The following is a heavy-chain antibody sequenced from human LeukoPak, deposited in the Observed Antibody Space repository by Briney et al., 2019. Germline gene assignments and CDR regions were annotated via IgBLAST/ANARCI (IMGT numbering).Heavy chain of an antibody. CDR1: GYTFTGNY. CDR2: IIPILGIA. V-gene: IGHV1-69*04. Sequence: SVKVSCKTSGYTFTGNYMHWVRQAPGQGLEWMGRIIPILGIANYAQKFQGRVTITADKSTSTAYMELSSLRSEDTAVYYCARARYRDGSDYWGQGTLVTVSS. CDR3: ARARYRDGSDY. J-gene: IGHJ4*02. D-gene: IGHD5-24*01.